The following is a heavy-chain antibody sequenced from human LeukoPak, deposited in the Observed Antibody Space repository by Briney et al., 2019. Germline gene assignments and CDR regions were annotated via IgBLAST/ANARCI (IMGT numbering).Heavy chain of an antibody. CDR3: AKVDPPIVAGARGDAFEI. Sequence: EASVKVSCKASGYRFSNFGITWVRQAPGQGLEWMGWTSPYDDNPEYAKKFQGRVTMTTDTSTSTAYMELRSPRPDDTAMYYCAKVDPPIVAGARGDAFEIWGQGTLVTVSS. CDR1: GYRFSNFG. J-gene: IGHJ3*02. V-gene: IGHV1-18*01. CDR2: TSPYDDNP. D-gene: IGHD1-26*01.